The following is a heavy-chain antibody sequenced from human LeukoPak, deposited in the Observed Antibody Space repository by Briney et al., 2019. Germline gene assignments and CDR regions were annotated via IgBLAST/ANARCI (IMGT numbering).Heavy chain of an antibody. Sequence: GGSLRLSCAASGFMFNTYSMNWVRQAPGKGLEWVSYIKSSSDTIYYADSVKGRFTISRDNAKNSLYLQMNSLRAEDTAVYYCARAEEHPLAEYFQHWGQGTLVTVSS. CDR1: GFMFNTYS. CDR3: ARAEEHPLAEYFQH. J-gene: IGHJ1*01. CDR2: IKSSSDTI. D-gene: IGHD1/OR15-1a*01. V-gene: IGHV3-48*01.